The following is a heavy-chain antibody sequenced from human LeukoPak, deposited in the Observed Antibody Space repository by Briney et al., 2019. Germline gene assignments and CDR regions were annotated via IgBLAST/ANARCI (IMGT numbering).Heavy chain of an antibody. V-gene: IGHV4-38-2*02. J-gene: IGHJ6*03. D-gene: IGHD3-10*01. CDR3: ARSGPYYYHYVDV. Sequence: SETLSLTCTVSGSSITRGDYWGWIRQSPGKGLEWIGAIYHSGSTYYNPSLKSRVAISVDTSMNQFSLRLSSVSAADTAVYYCARSGPYYYHYVDVWGKGTTVTVSS. CDR1: GSSITRGDY. CDR2: IYHSGST.